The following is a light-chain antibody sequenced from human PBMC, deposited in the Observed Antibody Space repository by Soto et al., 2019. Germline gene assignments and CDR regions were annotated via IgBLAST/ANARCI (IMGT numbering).Light chain of an antibody. CDR2: GAS. CDR3: QQYGSSPT. J-gene: IGKJ5*01. V-gene: IGKV3-20*01. CDR1: QSVSSSY. Sequence: EIVLTQSAGTLSLSPGERATLSCRASQSVSSSYLAWYQQKPGQAPGLLIYGASSRATGIPDRFSGSGSGTDFTLTISRLEPEDFAVYYCQQYGSSPTFGQGTRLEIK.